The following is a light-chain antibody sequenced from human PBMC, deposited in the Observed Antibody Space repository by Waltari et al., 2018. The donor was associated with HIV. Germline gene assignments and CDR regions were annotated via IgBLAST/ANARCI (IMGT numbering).Light chain of an antibody. CDR2: LISDGSR. CDR3: QTWGTGIRV. CDR1: SGHSNYA. J-gene: IGLJ3*02. V-gene: IGLV4-69*01. Sequence: QVVLTQSPSASASLGASVKLTCTLSSGHSNYAIAWHQLQPGKGPRYLMKLISDGSRTKGDGIPDRFSGSSSGAERYLTISSLQSEDEADYYCQTWGTGIRVFGGGTKLTVL.